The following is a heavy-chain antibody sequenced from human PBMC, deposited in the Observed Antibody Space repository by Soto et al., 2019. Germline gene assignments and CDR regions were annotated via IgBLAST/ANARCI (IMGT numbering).Heavy chain of an antibody. D-gene: IGHD3-16*01. CDR1: GFTFSGAA. J-gene: IGHJ4*02. V-gene: IGHV3-73*02. CDR2: IRSKAKDYAT. CDR3: STLGEWGSYSGY. Sequence: EVQLVESGGGLVQPGGSLKLSCAASGFTFSGAAIHWVHQASGKGLEWVGRIRSKAKDYATAYTESVKGRFTISRDDSKYTAYLQMNSLKTDDTAMYYCSTLGEWGSYSGYWGQGTLVTVSS.